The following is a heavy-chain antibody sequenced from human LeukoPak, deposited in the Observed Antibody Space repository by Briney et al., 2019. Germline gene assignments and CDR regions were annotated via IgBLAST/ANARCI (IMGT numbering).Heavy chain of an antibody. CDR1: GFTFSSYA. V-gene: IGHV3-23*01. CDR2: ISGSGGST. CDR3: ASSSSWSKWPHY. J-gene: IGHJ4*02. Sequence: GGSLRLSCAASGFTFSSYAMSWVRQAPGKGLEWVSAISGSGGSTYYADSVKGRFTISRDNSKNTLYLQMNSLRAEDTAVYYCASSSSWSKWPHYWGQGTLVTVSS. D-gene: IGHD6-13*01.